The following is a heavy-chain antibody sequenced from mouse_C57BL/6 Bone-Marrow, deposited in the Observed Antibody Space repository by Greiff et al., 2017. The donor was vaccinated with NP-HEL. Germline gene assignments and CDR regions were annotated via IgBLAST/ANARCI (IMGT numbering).Heavy chain of an antibody. V-gene: IGHV1-53*01. CDR1: GYTFTSYW. CDR2: INPSNGGT. Sequence: QVQLQQPGTELVKPGASVKLSCKASGYTFTSYWMHWVKQRPGQGLEWIGNINPSNGGTNYNEKFKSKATLTVDKSSSTAYMQLSSLTSEDSAVYYCEREKVTVVDYYAMDYWGQGTSVTVSS. CDR3: EREKVTVVDYYAMDY. D-gene: IGHD1-1*01. J-gene: IGHJ4*01.